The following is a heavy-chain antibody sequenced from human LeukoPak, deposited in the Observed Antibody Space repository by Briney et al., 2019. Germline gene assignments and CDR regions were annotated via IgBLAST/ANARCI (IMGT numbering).Heavy chain of an antibody. D-gene: IGHD3-22*01. J-gene: IGHJ4*02. Sequence: SETLSLTCAVYGGSFSGYYWSWIRQPPGKGLEWIGEINHSGSTNYNPSLKSRVTISVDTSKNQFSLKLSTVAAADTAVYYCARGLPKYYYDRSRGSERLDYWGQGTLVTVSS. CDR2: INHSGST. CDR3: ARGLPKYYYDRSRGSERLDY. V-gene: IGHV4-34*01. CDR1: GGSFSGYY.